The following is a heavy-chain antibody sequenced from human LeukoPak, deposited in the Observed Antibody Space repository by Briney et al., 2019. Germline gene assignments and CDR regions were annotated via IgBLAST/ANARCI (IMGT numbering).Heavy chain of an antibody. V-gene: IGHV4-4*07. CDR3: AIDRTYYDSTGYYYDF. Sequence: PSETLSLTCTVSGDSISSYYWSWIRQPAGKGLEWIARMSGSGSTNYNPSLKSRVTLSVDTSKNQFSLNLNSVTAADTAVYYCAIDRTYYDSTGYYYDFWGQGILVTVSS. CDR1: GDSISSYY. D-gene: IGHD3-22*01. CDR2: MSGSGST. J-gene: IGHJ4*02.